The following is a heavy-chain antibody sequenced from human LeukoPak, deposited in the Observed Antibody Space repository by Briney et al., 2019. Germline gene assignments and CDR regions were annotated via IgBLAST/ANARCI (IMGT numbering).Heavy chain of an antibody. Sequence: PSETLSLTCTVSGGSISSYYWSWIRQPPGKGLEWIGYIYYSGSTNYNPSLKSRVTISVDTSKNQFSLKLSSVTAADTAVYYCARGSSGWYLGISYYFDYWGQGTLVTVSS. CDR2: IYYSGST. J-gene: IGHJ4*02. V-gene: IGHV4-59*12. D-gene: IGHD6-19*01. CDR3: ARGSSGWYLGISYYFDY. CDR1: GGSISSYY.